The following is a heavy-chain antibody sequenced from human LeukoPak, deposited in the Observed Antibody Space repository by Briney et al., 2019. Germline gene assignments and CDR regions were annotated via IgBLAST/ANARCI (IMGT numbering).Heavy chain of an antibody. Sequence: ASVKVSCKACAYTFTDYYMHWVRQAPGQGLEWMGWINPNTGGTNYAQQFQGRVAMTRDTSISTAYMQLSRLTSDDTAVYYCARDQGGRDFFYYIGVWGKGPRSPSP. V-gene: IGHV1-2*02. CDR1: AYTFTDYY. J-gene: IGHJ6*03. CDR2: INPNTGGT. D-gene: IGHD3-16*01. CDR3: ARDQGGRDFFYYIGV.